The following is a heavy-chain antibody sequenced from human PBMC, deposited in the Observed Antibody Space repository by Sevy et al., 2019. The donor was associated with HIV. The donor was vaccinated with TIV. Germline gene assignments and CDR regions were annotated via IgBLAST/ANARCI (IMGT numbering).Heavy chain of an antibody. CDR3: ARALYDFWSGYYQPTFDY. J-gene: IGHJ4*02. V-gene: IGHV4-30-2*01. D-gene: IGHD3-3*01. CDR1: GDSISSGGYS. Sequence: SETLSLTCAVSGDSISSGGYSWSWIRQPPGKGLEWIGYIYHSGSTYYNPSLKSRVTISVDRSKNQFSLKLSSVTAADTAVYYCARALYDFWSGYYQPTFDYWGQGTLVTVSS. CDR2: IYHSGST.